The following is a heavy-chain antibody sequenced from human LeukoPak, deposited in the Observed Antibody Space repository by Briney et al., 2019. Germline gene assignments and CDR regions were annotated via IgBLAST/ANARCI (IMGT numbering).Heavy chain of an antibody. V-gene: IGHV4-34*01. J-gene: IGHJ4*02. D-gene: IGHD1-26*01. Sequence: PSETLSLTCAVYGGSFSGYYWSWIRQPPGKGLEWIGEINHSGSTNYNPSLKSRVTISVDTSKNQFSLKLSSVTAADTAVYYCARGALLRSLGYWGQGTLVTVSS. CDR1: GGSFSGYY. CDR3: ARGALLRSLGY. CDR2: INHSGST.